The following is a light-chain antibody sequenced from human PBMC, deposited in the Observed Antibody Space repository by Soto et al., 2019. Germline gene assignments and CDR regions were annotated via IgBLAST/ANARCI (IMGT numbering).Light chain of an antibody. CDR3: GADHGSGSNFVRV. V-gene: IGLV9-49*01. CDR1: SGYSNYK. Sequence: QSVLTQPPSASASPGASVTLTCTLSSGYSNYKVDWYQQRPGKGPRFVMRVGTGGIVGSKGDGIPDRFSVLGSGLNRYLTIKNIQEEDESDYHCGADHGSGSNFVRVFGGGTKLTVL. CDR2: VGTGGIVG. J-gene: IGLJ3*02.